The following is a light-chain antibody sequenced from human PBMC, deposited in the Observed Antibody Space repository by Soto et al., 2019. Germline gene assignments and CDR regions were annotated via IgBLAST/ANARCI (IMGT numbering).Light chain of an antibody. CDR3: QQYNSYSPT. J-gene: IGKJ1*01. CDR2: DAS. V-gene: IGKV1-5*01. Sequence: DIQMTQSHSTLSASVGDRFTITCRASQSISSWLAWYQQKPGKAPKLLIYDASSLESGVPSRFSGSGSGTEFTLTISSLQPDDFATYYCQQYNSYSPTFGQVTIVDI. CDR1: QSISSW.